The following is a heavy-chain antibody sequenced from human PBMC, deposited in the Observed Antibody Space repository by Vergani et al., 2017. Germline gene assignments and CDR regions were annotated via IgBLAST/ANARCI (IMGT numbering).Heavy chain of an antibody. CDR3: AKDHRYYDSSDPFHH. CDR2: ISGHDHRT. J-gene: IGHJ1*01. D-gene: IGHD3-22*01. Sequence: EVQLLESGGGSVQPGESLRLSCVASGFRFREHGMNWVRQAPGKGLEWVSGISGHDHRTLYADSVKGRFIISRDDSKNTLYLQMSSLRVEDTAVYYCAKDHRYYDSSDPFHHWGQGTLVTVSS. V-gene: IGHV3-23*01. CDR1: GFRFREHG.